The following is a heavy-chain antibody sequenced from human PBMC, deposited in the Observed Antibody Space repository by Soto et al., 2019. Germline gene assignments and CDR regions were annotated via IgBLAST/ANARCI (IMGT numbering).Heavy chain of an antibody. CDR3: ARGVRAAVRRNLYYFDY. Sequence: GGSLRLSCAASGFTFSSYAMHWVRQAPGKGLEWVAVISYDGSNKYYADSVKGRFTIYRDNSKNTLYLQMNSLRAEDTAVYYCARGVRAAVRRNLYYFDYWGQGALVTVSS. J-gene: IGHJ4*02. V-gene: IGHV3-30-3*01. D-gene: IGHD6-13*01. CDR2: ISYDGSNK. CDR1: GFTFSSYA.